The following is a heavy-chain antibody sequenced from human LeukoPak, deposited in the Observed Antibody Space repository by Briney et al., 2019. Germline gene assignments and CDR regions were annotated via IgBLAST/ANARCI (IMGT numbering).Heavy chain of an antibody. CDR2: IYPGDSDT. Sequence: GESLKISCKGSGYSFTSYWIGWVRQMPGKGLEWMGIIYPGDSDTRYSPSFQGQVTISADKSISTAYLQWSSLKASDTAMYYCARSFAGYCSSTSCYDAFDIWGQGTMVTVSS. D-gene: IGHD2-2*01. CDR3: ARSFAGYCSSTSCYDAFDI. J-gene: IGHJ3*02. V-gene: IGHV5-51*01. CDR1: GYSFTSYW.